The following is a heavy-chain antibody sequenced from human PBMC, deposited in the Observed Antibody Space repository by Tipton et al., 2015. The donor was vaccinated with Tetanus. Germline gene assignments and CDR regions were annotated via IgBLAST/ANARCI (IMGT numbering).Heavy chain of an antibody. CDR3: ARGTGDY. D-gene: IGHD1-14*01. Sequence: TLSLTCTVSGGSISSYYWSWIRQPPGTGLEWVGYIYYSGSTNYNPSLTSRVTISVDTSKNQFPLTLNSVTASDTAVHYCARGTGDYWGQGTLVTVSS. CDR2: IYYSGST. CDR1: GGSISSYY. J-gene: IGHJ4*02. V-gene: IGHV4-59*01.